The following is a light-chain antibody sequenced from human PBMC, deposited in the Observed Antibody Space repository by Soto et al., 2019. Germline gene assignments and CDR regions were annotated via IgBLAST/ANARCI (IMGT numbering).Light chain of an antibody. Sequence: NFMLTQPHSVSESPGKTVIISCTRSSGSIASNYVQWYQQRPGSSPTTVIYEDNQRPSGVPDRFSGSIDSSSNSASLTNSGLETEDAADYFCQSYDATNQVFGGGTKLTVL. CDR3: QSYDATNQV. J-gene: IGLJ3*02. V-gene: IGLV6-57*01. CDR1: SGSIASNY. CDR2: EDN.